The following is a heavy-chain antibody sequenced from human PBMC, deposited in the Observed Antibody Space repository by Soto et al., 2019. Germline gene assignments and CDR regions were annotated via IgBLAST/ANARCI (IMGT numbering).Heavy chain of an antibody. J-gene: IGHJ4*02. Sequence: ASVKVSCKASGYTLTSYARHWVRQAPGQRLEWMGWISADNGNTNYSQKLQGRVTMTTDTSTSTAYMELRSLRSDDTAVYYCARVLVYSSGWYSPSEYFHYWGQGTLVTVSS. CDR2: ISADNGNT. D-gene: IGHD6-19*01. V-gene: IGHV1-18*01. CDR3: ARVLVYSSGWYSPSEYFHY. CDR1: GYTLTSYA.